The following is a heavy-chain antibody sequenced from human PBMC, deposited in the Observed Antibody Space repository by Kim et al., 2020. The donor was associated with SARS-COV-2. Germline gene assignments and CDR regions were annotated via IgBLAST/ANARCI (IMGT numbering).Heavy chain of an antibody. D-gene: IGHD1-26*01. CDR3: ATGRSGEIGDGSSDY. Sequence: QKFQGRVTMTEDTSTDTAYMELSSLRSEDTAVYYCATGRSGEIGDGSSDYWGQGTLVTVSS. J-gene: IGHJ4*02. V-gene: IGHV1-24*01.